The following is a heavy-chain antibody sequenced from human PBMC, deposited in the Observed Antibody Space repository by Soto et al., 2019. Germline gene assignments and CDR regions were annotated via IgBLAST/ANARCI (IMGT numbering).Heavy chain of an antibody. D-gene: IGHD6-25*01. CDR3: ANSDGSDYFDY. Sequence: DVQPVESGGGLVQPGRSLRLSCAASGFTFDDYDMHWVRQAPGKGLEWVSGISWNSGSIGYADSVKGRFTISRDNAKNSLYLQMNSLRAEDTALYYCANSDGSDYFDYWGQGTLVTVSS. CDR1: GFTFDDYD. CDR2: ISWNSGSI. V-gene: IGHV3-9*01. J-gene: IGHJ4*02.